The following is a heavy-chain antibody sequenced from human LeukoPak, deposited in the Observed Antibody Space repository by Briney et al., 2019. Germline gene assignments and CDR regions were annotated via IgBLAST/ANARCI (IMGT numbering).Heavy chain of an antibody. CDR2: ISGSGGST. Sequence: PGGSLRLSCAASGFTFSSYAMSWVRQAPGKGLEWVSAISGSGGSTYYADSVKGRFTISRDNSKNTLYLQMNSLRAEDTAVYYCAKIANYDSSGYYYGWFDPWGQGTLVTVSS. D-gene: IGHD3-22*01. V-gene: IGHV3-23*01. CDR1: GFTFSSYA. CDR3: AKIANYDSSGYYYGWFDP. J-gene: IGHJ5*02.